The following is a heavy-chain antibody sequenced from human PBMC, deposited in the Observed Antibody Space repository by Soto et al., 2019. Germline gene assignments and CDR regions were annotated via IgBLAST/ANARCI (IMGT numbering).Heavy chain of an antibody. V-gene: IGHV1-69*01. CDR1: GGTFNSYA. CDR2: IIPIFGAA. CDR3: ASGTSGKDYYYAMDV. J-gene: IGHJ6*02. Sequence: QVQLVQSGAEVKKPGSSVKVSCMPSGGTFNSYAISWMRQSPGQGLEWMGGIIPIFGAAQYAQKLQGRVTITADESTSTAYMELSSLRSEDTAVYFCASGTSGKDYYYAMDVWGQGTTVTVSS. D-gene: IGHD3-10*01.